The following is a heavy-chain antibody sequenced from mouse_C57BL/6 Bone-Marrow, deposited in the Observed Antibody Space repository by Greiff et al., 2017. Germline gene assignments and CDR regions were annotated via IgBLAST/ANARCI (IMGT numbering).Heavy chain of an antibody. V-gene: IGHV5-17*01. CDR3: ARHVYDLPAWFAY. CDR1: GFTFSDYG. CDR2: ISSGSSTI. Sequence: EVKVVESGGGLVKPGGSLKLSCAASGFTFSDYGMHWVRQAPEKGLEWVAYISSGSSTIYYADTVKGRFTISRDNAKNTLFLQMTSLRSEDTAMYYWARHVYDLPAWFAYWGQGTLVTVSA. J-gene: IGHJ3*01. D-gene: IGHD2-2*01.